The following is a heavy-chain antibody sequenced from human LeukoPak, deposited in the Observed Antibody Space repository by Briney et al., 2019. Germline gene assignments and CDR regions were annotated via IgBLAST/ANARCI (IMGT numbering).Heavy chain of an antibody. V-gene: IGHV4-39*07. Sequence: QPSETLSLTCSVSGGSISSSNYYWCWIRQPPGKGLEWIGSIYYSGSIYYNPSLKSRVTISVDTSKNQLSLRLRSVTAADTAVYYCASAIAVAGMNYWGQGTLVTVSS. CDR3: ASAIAVAGMNY. D-gene: IGHD6-19*01. J-gene: IGHJ4*02. CDR1: GGSISSSNYY. CDR2: IYYSGSI.